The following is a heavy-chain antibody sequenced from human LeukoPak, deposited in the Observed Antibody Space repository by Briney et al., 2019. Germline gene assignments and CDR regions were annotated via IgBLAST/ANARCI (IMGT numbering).Heavy chain of an antibody. CDR2: NYHSGST. V-gene: IGHV4-38-2*02. Sequence: SETLSLTCTVSGYSISSGHYWGWIRQPPGKGLEWIGNNYHSGSTHYNPSLKSRVTISVDTSKNQFSLKLSSVTAADTAVYYCAKGYCRGNSCYDDRGAFDYWGQGTLVTVSS. CDR3: AKGYCRGNSCYDDRGAFDY. D-gene: IGHD2-2*01. CDR1: GYSISSGHY. J-gene: IGHJ4*02.